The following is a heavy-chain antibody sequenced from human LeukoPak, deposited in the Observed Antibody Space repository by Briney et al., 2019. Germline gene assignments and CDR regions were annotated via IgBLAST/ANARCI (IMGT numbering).Heavy chain of an antibody. Sequence: GGSLRLSCAASGFTLSSYWMRWVRQAAGKGREWVANIKQDGSEKYYVDSVKGRFTISRDNAKNSLYLQMNSLRAEDTAVYYCARSYGMDVWGQGTTVTVSS. J-gene: IGHJ6*02. CDR2: IKQDGSEK. V-gene: IGHV3-7*01. CDR3: ARSYGMDV. CDR1: GFTLSSYW.